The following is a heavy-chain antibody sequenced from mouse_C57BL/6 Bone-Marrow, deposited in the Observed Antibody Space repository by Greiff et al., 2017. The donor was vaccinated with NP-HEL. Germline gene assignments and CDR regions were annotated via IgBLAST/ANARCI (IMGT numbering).Heavy chain of an antibody. V-gene: IGHV5-6*02. CDR3: ARHDYGRDYYFDY. J-gene: IGHJ2*01. CDR2: ISSGGSYT. CDR1: GFTFSSYG. D-gene: IGHD1-1*01. Sequence: EVKLVESGGDLVKPGGSLKLSCAASGFTFSSYGLSWVRQTPDKRLEWVATISSGGSYTYYPDSVKGRFTISRDNAKNTLYLQMSSLKSEDTAMYYCARHDYGRDYYFDYWGQGTTLTVSS.